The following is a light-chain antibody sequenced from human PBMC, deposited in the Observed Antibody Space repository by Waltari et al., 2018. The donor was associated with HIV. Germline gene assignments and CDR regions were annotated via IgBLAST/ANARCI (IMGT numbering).Light chain of an antibody. J-gene: IGLJ3*02. CDR3: QSYDNSLSGSGV. CDR2: GNT. Sequence: QSVLTQPPSVSGAPGQRVTISCTGSNSNIGAGYDVHWYQHVPGTAPKLLLHGNTNRPSGVPDRFSGSRSATSASLAITGLQPEDEADYYCQSYDNSLSGSGVFGGGTKLTVL. V-gene: IGLV1-40*01. CDR1: NSNIGAGYD.